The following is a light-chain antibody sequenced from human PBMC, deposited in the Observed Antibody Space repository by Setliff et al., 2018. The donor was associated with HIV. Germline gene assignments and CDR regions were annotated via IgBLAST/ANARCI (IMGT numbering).Light chain of an antibody. Sequence: VLTQPPSASGTPGQRVTISCSGSSSNIGSNTVNWYQQLPGTAPKLLIYNNNQRPSGVPDRFSDSKSGTSASLAISGLQSEDEADYYCAAWDNSLNGQVFGTGTKVTVL. CDR1: SSNIGSNT. V-gene: IGLV1-44*01. CDR2: NNN. CDR3: AAWDNSLNGQV. J-gene: IGLJ1*01.